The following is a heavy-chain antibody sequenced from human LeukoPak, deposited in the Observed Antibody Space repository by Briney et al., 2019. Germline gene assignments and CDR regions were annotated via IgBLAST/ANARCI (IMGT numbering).Heavy chain of an antibody. J-gene: IGHJ4*02. Sequence: GGSLRLSCAASGFTFSSYSMNWVRQAPGKGLEWVSGISWNSGSIGYADSVKGRFTISRDNAKNSLYLQMNSLRAEDTALYYCAKDIGSYRDYWGQGTLVTVSS. D-gene: IGHD1-26*01. CDR3: AKDIGSYRDY. V-gene: IGHV3-9*01. CDR2: ISWNSGSI. CDR1: GFTFSSYS.